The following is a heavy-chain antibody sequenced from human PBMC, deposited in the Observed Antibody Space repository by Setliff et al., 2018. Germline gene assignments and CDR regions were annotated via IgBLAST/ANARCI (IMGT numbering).Heavy chain of an antibody. Sequence: PGKSLKLSCTGSGYSFSNFWFGWVRQMPGKGLEWLGIIYPGDSHTRYSPSFQGQVTMSADKSINTLYLQMSSLRAEDTAVYYCVKTHWDTWIRGAFDIWGQGTMVTVSS. CDR2: IYPGDSHT. V-gene: IGHV5-51*03. CDR3: VKTHWDTWIRGAFDI. CDR1: GYSFSNFW. J-gene: IGHJ3*02. D-gene: IGHD1-1*01.